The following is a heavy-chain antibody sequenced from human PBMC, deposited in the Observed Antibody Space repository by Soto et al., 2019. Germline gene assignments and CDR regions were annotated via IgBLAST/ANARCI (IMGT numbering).Heavy chain of an antibody. CDR2: IIPILGIA. Sequence: QVQLVQSGAEVKKPGSSVKVSCKASGGTFSSYTISWVRQAPGQGLEWMGRIIPILGIANYAQKFQGRVTITADKSTSTADMELSSLRSEDTAVYYCARGNYGSGSPPDIWGQGTMVTVSS. CDR1: GGTFSSYT. D-gene: IGHD3-10*01. V-gene: IGHV1-69*02. J-gene: IGHJ3*02. CDR3: ARGNYGSGSPPDI.